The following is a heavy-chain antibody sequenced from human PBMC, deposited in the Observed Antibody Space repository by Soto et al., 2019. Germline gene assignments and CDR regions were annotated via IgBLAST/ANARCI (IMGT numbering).Heavy chain of an antibody. V-gene: IGHV3-30-3*01. CDR2: ISYDGGNE. D-gene: IGHD1-26*01. CDR3: ARDRSGSHEIDDSLDI. J-gene: IGHJ3*02. CDR1: RFSFSTYA. Sequence: QVQLVESGGGVVQPGRSLRLSCAASRFSFSTYAIHWGRQAPGKGLEWVAGISYDGGNEYYADSVKGRFTISRDNSKSTLYLKMNSLGPDDTAVYYCARDRSGSHEIDDSLDIWGRGTMVTVSS.